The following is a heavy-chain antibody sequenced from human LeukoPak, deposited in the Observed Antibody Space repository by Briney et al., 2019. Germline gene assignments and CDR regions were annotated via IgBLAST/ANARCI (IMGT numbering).Heavy chain of an antibody. CDR2: ISSSGSTI. D-gene: IGHD4-17*01. V-gene: IGHV3-11*04. CDR3: ARDRGGDYEYYYYGMDV. Sequence: GGSLRLSCAASGFTFSDYYMSWIRQAPGKGREWVSYISSSGSTIYYADSVKGRFTISRDNAKNSLYLQMNSLRAEDTAVYYCARDRGGDYEYYYYGMDVWGQGTTVTVS. J-gene: IGHJ6*02. CDR1: GFTFSDYY.